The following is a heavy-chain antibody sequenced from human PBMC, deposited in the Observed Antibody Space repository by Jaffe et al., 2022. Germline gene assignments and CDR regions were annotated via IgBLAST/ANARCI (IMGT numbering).Heavy chain of an antibody. D-gene: IGHD5-12*01. CDR3: ARYRWLQFHYYMDV. V-gene: IGHV4-59*01. CDR2: IYYSGST. J-gene: IGHJ6*03. Sequence: QVQLQESGPGLVKPSETLSLTCTVSGGSISSYYWSWIRQPPGKGLEWIGYIYYSGSTNYNPSLKSRVTISVDTSKNQFSLKLSSVTAADTAVYYCARYRWLQFHYYMDVWGKGTTVTVSS. CDR1: GGSISSYY.